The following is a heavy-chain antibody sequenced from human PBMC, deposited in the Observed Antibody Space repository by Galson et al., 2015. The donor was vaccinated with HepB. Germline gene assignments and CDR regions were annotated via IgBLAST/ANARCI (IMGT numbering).Heavy chain of an antibody. J-gene: IGHJ1*01. CDR2: IIPILGIA. V-gene: IGHV1-69*02. D-gene: IGHD3-10*01. CDR3: ASNYGSGSYYISRAAEYFQH. Sequence: SVKVSCKASGYTFTSYYMHWVRQAPGQGLEWMGRIIPILGIANYAQKFQGRVTITADKSTSTAYMELSSLRSEDTAVYYCASNYGSGSYYISRAAEYFQHWGQGTLVTVSS. CDR1: GYTFTSYY.